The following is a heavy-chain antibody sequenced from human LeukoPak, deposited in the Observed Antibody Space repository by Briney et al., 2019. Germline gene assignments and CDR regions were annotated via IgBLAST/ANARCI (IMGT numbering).Heavy chain of an antibody. Sequence: PSETLSLTCTVSGGSISSSSYYWGWIRQPPGKGLEWIGSIYYSGSTYYNPSLKSRVTISVDTSKNQFSLKLSSVTAADTAVYYCASSPLLWFGEFGGWFDPWGQGTLVTVSS. V-gene: IGHV4-39*07. CDR1: GGSISSSSYY. CDR3: ASSPLLWFGEFGGWFDP. D-gene: IGHD3-10*01. CDR2: IYYSGST. J-gene: IGHJ5*02.